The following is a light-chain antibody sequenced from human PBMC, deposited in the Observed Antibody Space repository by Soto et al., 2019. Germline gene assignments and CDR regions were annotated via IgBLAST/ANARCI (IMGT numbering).Light chain of an antibody. CDR3: QQCGSSPCT. Sequence: EIVLTQSPGTLSLSPGERATLSCRASQSVSSSYLAWYQQKPGQAPRLLIYGASSRATGIPDRFSGSGSGTDFSLTISRLEPEDFAVYYCQQCGSSPCTFGQWTKLEIK. CDR2: GAS. V-gene: IGKV3-20*01. J-gene: IGKJ2*02. CDR1: QSVSSSY.